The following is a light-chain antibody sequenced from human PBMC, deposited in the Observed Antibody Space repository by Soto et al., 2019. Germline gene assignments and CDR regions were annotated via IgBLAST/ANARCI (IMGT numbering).Light chain of an antibody. CDR3: SSFAGSNNFPYV. J-gene: IGLJ1*01. V-gene: IGLV2-8*01. Sequence: QSVLTQPPSASGSPGQSVTISFTGTISDVGAYDYVSWYQQHPGKAPKLMIYEINKRPSGVPDRFSGSKSGNTASLTVSGLQAEDEADYYCSSFAGSNNFPYVFGTGTKVTVL. CDR2: EIN. CDR1: ISDVGAYDY.